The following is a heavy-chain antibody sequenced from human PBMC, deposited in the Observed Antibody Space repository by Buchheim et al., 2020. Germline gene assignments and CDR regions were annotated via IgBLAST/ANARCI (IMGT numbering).Heavy chain of an antibody. J-gene: IGHJ6*02. Sequence: EVQLVESGGGLVQPGGSLRLSCAASGFSFSSYWMSWVRQAPGKGLEWVANIKQDGSEKYYVDAVKGGFTISRDNAQNSLYMQMNSLRAEDTAVYYCATEPLPRMDVWGQGTT. CDR1: GFSFSSYW. CDR3: ATEPLPRMDV. V-gene: IGHV3-7*02. CDR2: IKQDGSEK. D-gene: IGHD1-14*01.